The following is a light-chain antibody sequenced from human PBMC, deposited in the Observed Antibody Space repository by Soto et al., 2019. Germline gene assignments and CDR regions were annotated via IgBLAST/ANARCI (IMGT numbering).Light chain of an antibody. J-gene: IGLJ1*01. CDR2: DVT. CDR1: RSDVGTYNY. CDR3: SSYTSSSTPRV. V-gene: IGLV2-14*03. Sequence: QSALTQPASVSGSPGQSITISCTGTRSDVGTYNYVSWYQQHPGKAPKLMIYDVTSRPSGVSNRHSGSKSGNTASLTISGLQAEDEADYYCSSYTSSSTPRVFGTVTKLTVL.